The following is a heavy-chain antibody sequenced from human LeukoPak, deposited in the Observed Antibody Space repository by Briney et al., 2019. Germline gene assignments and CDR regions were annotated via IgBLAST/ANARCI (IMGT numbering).Heavy chain of an antibody. Sequence: GGSLKISCKGSGYRFTDYWIGWVRQMPGKGLEWMGIIYPGDSDTRYSPSFQGQVAISADKSINTAHLQWSSLKASDTAMYYCARGAAGTIPDYYYFGMDVWGQGTTVTVSS. CDR3: ARGAAGTIPDYYYFGMDV. CDR2: IYPGDSDT. CDR1: GYRFTDYW. J-gene: IGHJ6*02. D-gene: IGHD1-7*01. V-gene: IGHV5-51*01.